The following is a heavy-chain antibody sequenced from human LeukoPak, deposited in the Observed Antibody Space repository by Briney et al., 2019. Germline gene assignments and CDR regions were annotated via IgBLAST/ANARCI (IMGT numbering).Heavy chain of an antibody. V-gene: IGHV3-66*01. CDR3: ARESYDSYDY. J-gene: IGHJ4*02. Sequence: GGSLRLSCAASGFTIIGIYMTWVRQAPGKGLEWVSVINNGGGTYYADSVRGRFTISRDNSKNTMSLQMNSLRAEDTAVYYCARESYDSYDYWGQGTLVTVSS. D-gene: IGHD3-10*01. CDR2: INNGGGT. CDR1: GFTIIGIY.